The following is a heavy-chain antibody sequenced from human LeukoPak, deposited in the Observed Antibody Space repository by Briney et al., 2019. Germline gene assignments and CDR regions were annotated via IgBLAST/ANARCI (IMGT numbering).Heavy chain of an antibody. CDR3: ARVLEMATINDAFDI. CDR2: IYHSGST. J-gene: IGHJ3*02. Sequence: SETLSLTCTVSGYSISSGYYWGWIRQPPGKGLEWIGSIYHSGSTYYNPSLKSRVTISVDTSKNQFSLKLSSVTAADTAVYYCARVLEMATINDAFDIWGQGTMVTVSS. D-gene: IGHD5-24*01. CDR1: GYSISSGYY. V-gene: IGHV4-38-2*02.